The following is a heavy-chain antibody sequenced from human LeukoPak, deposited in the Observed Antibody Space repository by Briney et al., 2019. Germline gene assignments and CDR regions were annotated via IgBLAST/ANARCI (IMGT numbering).Heavy chain of an antibody. CDR1: GFTFSSYA. CDR3: ASYDILTGYSRHPLKR. V-gene: IGHV3-23*01. J-gene: IGHJ4*02. CDR2: ISGSGGST. D-gene: IGHD3-9*01. Sequence: GGSLRLSCAASGFTFSSYAMSWAPQAPGKGLEWVSAISGSGGSTYYADSVKGRFTISRDNSKNTVYLQMNSLRAEDTAVYYCASYDILTGYSRHPLKRWGQGTLVTVSS.